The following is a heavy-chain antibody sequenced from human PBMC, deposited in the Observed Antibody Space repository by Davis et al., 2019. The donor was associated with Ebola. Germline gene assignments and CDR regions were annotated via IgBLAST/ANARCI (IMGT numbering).Heavy chain of an antibody. CDR1: GGSISSYY. D-gene: IGHD3-16*01. J-gene: IGHJ4*02. V-gene: IGHV4-34*01. CDR2: INHSGST. CDR3: ARAVITGGQ. Sequence: MPSETLSLTCTVSGGSISSYYWSWIRQPPGKGLEWIGEINHSGSTNYNPSLKSRVTISVDTSKNQFSLKLNSVTAADTAIYYCARAVITGGQWGQGTLVTVSS.